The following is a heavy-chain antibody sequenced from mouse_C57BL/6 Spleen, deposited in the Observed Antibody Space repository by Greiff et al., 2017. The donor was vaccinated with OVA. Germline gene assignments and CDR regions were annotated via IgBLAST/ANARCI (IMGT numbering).Heavy chain of an antibody. CDR2: IDPETGGT. Sequence: QVQLQQSGAELVRPGASVTLSCKASGYTFTDYEMHWVKQTPVHGLEWIGAIDPETGGTAYNQKFKGKAILTAYKSSSTAYMELRSLTSEDSAVYYCTRKEGGMDYWGQGTSVTVSS. CDR3: TRKEGGMDY. D-gene: IGHD1-1*02. CDR1: GYTFTDYE. V-gene: IGHV1-15*01. J-gene: IGHJ4*01.